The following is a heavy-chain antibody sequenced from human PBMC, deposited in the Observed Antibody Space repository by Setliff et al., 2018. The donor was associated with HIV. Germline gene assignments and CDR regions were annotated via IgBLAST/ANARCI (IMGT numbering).Heavy chain of an antibody. J-gene: IGHJ4*02. CDR1: GGSISSSSYY. CDR3: AKEARGIPTTGTGY. V-gene: IGHV4-39*02. Sequence: ETLSLTCTVSGGSISSSSYYWGWIRQPPGKGLEWIGTIYYTGSTYYNPSLKSRVTISVDTSKNQFSLKLSSVTAADTAVYYCAKEARGIPTTGTGYWGQGALVTVSS. D-gene: IGHD6-13*01. CDR2: IYYTGST.